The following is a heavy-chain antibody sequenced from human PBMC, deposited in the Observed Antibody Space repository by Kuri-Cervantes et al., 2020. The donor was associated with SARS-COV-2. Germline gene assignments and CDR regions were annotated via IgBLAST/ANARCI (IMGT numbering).Heavy chain of an antibody. J-gene: IGHJ2*01. V-gene: IGHV1-46*01. D-gene: IGHD4-17*01. CDR1: GYTFTSYY. Sequence: ASVKVSCKASGYTFTSYYMHWVRQAPGQGLEWMGIINPSGGSTIYAQKFQGRVTMTEDTSTDTAYMELSSLRSEDTAVYYCVTTPIDYGDYQRYFDLWGRGTLVTVSS. CDR2: INPSGGST. CDR3: VTTPIDYGDYQRYFDL.